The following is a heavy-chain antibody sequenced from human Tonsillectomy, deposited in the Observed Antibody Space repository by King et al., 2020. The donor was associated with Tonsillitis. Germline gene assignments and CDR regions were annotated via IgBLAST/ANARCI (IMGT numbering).Heavy chain of an antibody. D-gene: IGHD6-13*01. CDR2: ISYDGNNE. CDR1: DFTFSSYG. V-gene: IGHV3-30*18. J-gene: IGHJ3*02. CDR3: AKPQAGTDACDI. Sequence: VQLLESGGGVVQPGRSLRLSCAASDFTFSSYGMHWVRQAPGKGLEWVAVISYDGNNEDYADSVKGRFTISRDNSKNTLFLLMNSLRAEDTAVYYCAKPQAGTDACDIWGQGKMVTVSS.